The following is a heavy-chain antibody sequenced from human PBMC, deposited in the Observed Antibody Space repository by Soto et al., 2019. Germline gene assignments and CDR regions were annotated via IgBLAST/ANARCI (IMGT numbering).Heavy chain of an antibody. V-gene: IGHV3-15*01. D-gene: IGHD5-12*01. CDR1: GFTFSKVW. CDR3: MTEATGH. CDR2: IKSATDGGTT. J-gene: IGHJ1*01. Sequence: EVQLVESGGGLEQPGGSLRLSCAGSGFTFSKVWMSWIRQAPGRGLEWVGRIKSATDGGTTDYTAHVDGRFTISRDDSKDTLYLQMNSLKAEDTAIYYCMTEATGHWGQGTLVTVSS.